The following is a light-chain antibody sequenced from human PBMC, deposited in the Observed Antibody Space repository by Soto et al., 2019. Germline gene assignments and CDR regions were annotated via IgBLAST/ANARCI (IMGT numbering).Light chain of an antibody. CDR2: GAS. J-gene: IGKJ1*01. V-gene: IGKV3-20*01. CDR3: QQDGISGT. CDR1: QSVSSSY. Sequence: ELVLTQSQGTLSLSPGSRSPLSCRASQSVSSSYLAWYQQTPGQAPSLIIYGASNRATGIPSRFSGGGSGEDFTLVISIQEPEDVAEYYRQQDGISGTFGQGTKVDI.